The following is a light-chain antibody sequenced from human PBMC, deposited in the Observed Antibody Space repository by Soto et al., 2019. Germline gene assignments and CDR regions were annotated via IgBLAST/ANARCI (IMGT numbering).Light chain of an antibody. J-gene: IGKJ1*01. Sequence: EIVMTQSPATLSVSPWERATLSCRASQSVNNNLAWYQQKPGQAPRLLIYGASTRATGIPARFSGSVSGTEFTLTITSLQADDFATYYCQQYDKYWTFGQGTKVDIK. CDR3: QQYDKYWT. CDR1: QSVNNN. CDR2: GAS. V-gene: IGKV3-15*01.